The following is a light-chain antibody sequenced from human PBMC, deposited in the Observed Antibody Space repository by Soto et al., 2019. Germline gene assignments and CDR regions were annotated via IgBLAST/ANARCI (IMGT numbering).Light chain of an antibody. CDR2: AAS. J-gene: IGKJ4*01. Sequence: DIKMTQSPSSLSASVGDRVTITCRASQSISSYLNWYQQKPGKAPKLLIYAASSLQSGVPSRFSGSGSGTDFTLTISSLQPEDFATYYCQQLNSYPLTFGGGTKVDIK. CDR1: QSISSY. CDR3: QQLNSYPLT. V-gene: IGKV1-39*01.